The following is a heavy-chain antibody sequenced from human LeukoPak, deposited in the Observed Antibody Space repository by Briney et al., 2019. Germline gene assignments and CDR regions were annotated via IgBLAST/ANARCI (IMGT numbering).Heavy chain of an antibody. J-gene: IGHJ4*02. CDR2: ISGSGGST. V-gene: IGHV3-23*01. D-gene: IGHD3-10*01. Sequence: PGGSLRLSCAASGFTFSSYAMSWVRQAPGKGLEWVSAISGSGGSTYYADSVKGRFTISRDNSKNTLYLQMNSLRAEDTAVYYCAKESSWFGELFLGYFDYCGQGTLVTVSS. CDR3: AKESSWFGELFLGYFDY. CDR1: GFTFSSYA.